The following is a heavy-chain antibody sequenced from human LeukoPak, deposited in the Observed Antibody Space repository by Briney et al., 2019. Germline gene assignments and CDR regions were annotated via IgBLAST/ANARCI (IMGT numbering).Heavy chain of an antibody. J-gene: IGHJ5*02. CDR1: GFSFHSYW. V-gene: IGHV3-7*01. CDR2: IEQEGSEK. Sequence: GGSLRLSCAASGFSFHSYWMSWVRQAPGKGLEWVANIEQEGSEKFYVDSVKGRFTISRDNAKNSLYLQMNSLRAEDTGIYYCARENRDGYNPYNWFDPWGQGTLVTVSS. CDR3: ARENRDGYNPYNWFDP. D-gene: IGHD5-12*01.